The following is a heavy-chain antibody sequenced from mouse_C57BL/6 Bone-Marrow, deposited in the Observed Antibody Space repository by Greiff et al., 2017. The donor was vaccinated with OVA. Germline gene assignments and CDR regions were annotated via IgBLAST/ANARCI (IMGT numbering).Heavy chain of an antibody. Sequence: EVQLQQSGAELVRPGASVKLSCTASGFNIKDDYMHWVKQRPEKGLEWIGWIDPENGDTEYASKFQGKATITADTSSNTAYLQLSSLTSEDAAVYYCTPFYYYGSSSWFAYWGQGTLVTVSA. CDR2: IDPENGDT. D-gene: IGHD1-1*01. J-gene: IGHJ3*01. CDR3: TPFYYYGSSSWFAY. V-gene: IGHV14-4*01. CDR1: GFNIKDDY.